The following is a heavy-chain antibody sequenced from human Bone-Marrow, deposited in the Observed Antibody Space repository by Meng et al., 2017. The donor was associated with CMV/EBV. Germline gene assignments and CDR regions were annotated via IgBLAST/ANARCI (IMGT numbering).Heavy chain of an antibody. CDR1: GGTFSSYT. CDR3: ASTVVVPAATSYYYYYYGMDV. D-gene: IGHD2-2*01. Sequence: SVKVSCKASGGTFSSYTISWVRQAPGQGLEWMGRIIPILGIATYAQKFQGRVTITADKSTSTAYMELSSLRSEDTAVYYCASTVVVPAATSYYYYYYGMDVWGQGTTVTVSS. J-gene: IGHJ6*02. V-gene: IGHV1-69*02. CDR2: IIPILGIA.